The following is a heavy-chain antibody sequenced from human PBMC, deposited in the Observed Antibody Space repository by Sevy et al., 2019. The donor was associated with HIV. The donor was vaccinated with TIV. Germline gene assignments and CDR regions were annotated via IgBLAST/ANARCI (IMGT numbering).Heavy chain of an antibody. CDR3: ARRQVEQWLGIDY. CDR2: IYYSGST. J-gene: IGHJ4*02. Sequence: SETRSLTCTVSGGSISSSSYYWGWIRQPPGKGLEWIGSIYYSGSTYYNPSLKSRVTISVDTSKNQFSLKLSSVTAADTAVYYCARRQVEQWLGIDYWGQGTLVTVSS. CDR1: GGSISSSSYY. D-gene: IGHD6-19*01. V-gene: IGHV4-39*01.